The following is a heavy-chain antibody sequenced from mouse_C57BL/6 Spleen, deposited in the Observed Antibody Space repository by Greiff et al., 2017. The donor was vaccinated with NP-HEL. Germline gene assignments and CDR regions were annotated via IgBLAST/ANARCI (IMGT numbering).Heavy chain of an antibody. J-gene: IGHJ1*03. D-gene: IGHD1-1*01. CDR2: IWSGGST. CDR1: GFSLTSYG. V-gene: IGHV2-2*01. CDR3: ARNYYGSSYDWYFDV. Sequence: QVQLKESGPGLVQPSQSLSITCTVSGFSLTSYGVHWVRQSPGKGLEWLGVIWSGGSTDYNAAFITRLSISKDNSKSQVFFKMNSVQADDTAIYYCARNYYGSSYDWYFDVWGTGTTVTVSS.